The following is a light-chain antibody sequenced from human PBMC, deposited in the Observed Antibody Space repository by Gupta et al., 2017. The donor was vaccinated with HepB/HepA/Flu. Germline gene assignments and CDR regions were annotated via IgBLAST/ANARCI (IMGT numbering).Light chain of an antibody. CDR3: QQSYSSPWT. CDR2: AAS. CDR1: QSISSY. Sequence: QMNQSPSSLSASVGDRVTITCRASQSISSYLNWYQQKPGKAPKLLIYAASSLQSGVPSRFSGSGSGTDFTLTISSLQPEDFATYYCQQSYSSPWTFGQGTKVEIK. J-gene: IGKJ1*01. V-gene: IGKV1-39*01.